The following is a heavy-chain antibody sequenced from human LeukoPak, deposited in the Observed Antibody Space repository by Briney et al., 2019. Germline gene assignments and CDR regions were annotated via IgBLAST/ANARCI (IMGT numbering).Heavy chain of an antibody. CDR2: ISGSGGST. CDR1: GFTFSSYA. Sequence: PGGSLRLSCAASGFTFSSYAMSWVRQAPGKGLEWVSAISGSGGSTYYADSVKGRLTISRDNAKNSLYLQMNSLRAEDTAVYYCARTPHYDILTGYSGPSVYYYGMDVWGQGTTVTVSS. J-gene: IGHJ6*02. D-gene: IGHD3-9*01. V-gene: IGHV3-23*01. CDR3: ARTPHYDILTGYSGPSVYYYGMDV.